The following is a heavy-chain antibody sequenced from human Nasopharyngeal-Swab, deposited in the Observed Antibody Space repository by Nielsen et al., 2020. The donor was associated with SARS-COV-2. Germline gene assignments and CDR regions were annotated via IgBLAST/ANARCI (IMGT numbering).Heavy chain of an antibody. D-gene: IGHD1-26*01. CDR1: GGSISSSSYY. J-gene: IGHJ3*02. V-gene: IGHV4-39*02. Sequence: SETLSLTCTVSGGSISSSSYYWGWIRQPPGKGLEWIGSIYYSGRTYNNPSLKSRVTISVDTSKNQFSLKLSSVTAADTAVYYCARDRDGWERRDAFDIWGQGTMVTVSS. CDR2: IYYSGRT. CDR3: ARDRDGWERRDAFDI.